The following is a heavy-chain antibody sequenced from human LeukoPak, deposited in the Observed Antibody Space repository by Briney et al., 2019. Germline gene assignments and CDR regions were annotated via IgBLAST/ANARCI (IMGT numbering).Heavy chain of an antibody. D-gene: IGHD6-6*01. CDR2: ISWNSGSI. CDR1: GFIFDDYA. V-gene: IGHV3-9*01. Sequence: SLRLSCAAYGFIFDDYAMHWVRQAPGKGLEWVSGISWNSGSIGYTDSVKGRFTISRDNAKNSLYLQMNSLRAEDTALYYCAKDRDYSGSGASVDYWGQGTLVTVSS. J-gene: IGHJ4*02. CDR3: AKDRDYSGSGASVDY.